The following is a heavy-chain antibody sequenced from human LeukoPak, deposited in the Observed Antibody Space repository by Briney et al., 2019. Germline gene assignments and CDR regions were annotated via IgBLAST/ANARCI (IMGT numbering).Heavy chain of an antibody. CDR3: AKEFNRGLPDY. J-gene: IGHJ4*02. Sequence: GGSLRLSCAASGFTFSTYGMHWVRQAPGKGLEWVAVISYDGSNEYYADSVKGRFTISRDNSKNTLYLQMRSLRAEDTAVYYCAKEFNRGLPDYWGQGTLVTVPS. CDR2: ISYDGSNE. CDR1: GFTFSTYG. V-gene: IGHV3-30*18. D-gene: IGHD2-21*01.